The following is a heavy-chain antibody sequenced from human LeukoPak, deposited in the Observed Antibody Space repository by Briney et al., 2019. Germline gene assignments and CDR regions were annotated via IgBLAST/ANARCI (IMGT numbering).Heavy chain of an antibody. CDR2: IYYSGST. D-gene: IGHD3-9*01. Sequence: SETLSLACTVSGVSISSGGYYWSWLRQHPGKGLEWIGYIYYSGSTHYNPSLKSRVTISVDTSKNPFSLKLSSVTAADTAVYYCARDMTDWWFDPWGQGTLVTVSS. CDR1: GVSISSGGYY. V-gene: IGHV4-31*03. CDR3: ARDMTDWWFDP. J-gene: IGHJ5*02.